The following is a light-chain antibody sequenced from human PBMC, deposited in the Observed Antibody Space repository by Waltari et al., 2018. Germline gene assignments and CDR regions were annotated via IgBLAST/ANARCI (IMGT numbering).Light chain of an antibody. CDR1: QSVSSTY. V-gene: IGKV3-20*01. CDR2: GAS. CDR3: QQYGSSPPDT. Sequence: EIVLTQSPGTLSLSPGERATLSCRASQSVSSTYLAWYQQKPGQAPRLLTYGASSRATGIPDRFSGSGSGTDFTLTISRLEPEDFVVYYCQQYGSSPPDTFGQGTKLEIK. J-gene: IGKJ2*01.